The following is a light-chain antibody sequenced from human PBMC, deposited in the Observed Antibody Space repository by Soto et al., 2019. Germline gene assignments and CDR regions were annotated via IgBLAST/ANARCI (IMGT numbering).Light chain of an antibody. V-gene: IGKV1-5*01. CDR1: QSMNDW. CDR3: LRYNAFSQT. J-gene: IGKJ1*01. Sequence: DIQMTQSPSTLSASVGDRVTITCRASQSMNDWLAWYQQKPEKPPKVLIYDASSLQSGVPSRFSGSGSGTEFTLTIGSLQPADVATYYCLRYNAFSQTFGQGTKVEI. CDR2: DAS.